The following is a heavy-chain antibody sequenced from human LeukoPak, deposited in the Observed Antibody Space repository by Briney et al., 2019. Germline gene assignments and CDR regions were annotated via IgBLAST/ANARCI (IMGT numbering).Heavy chain of an antibody. V-gene: IGHV4-31*03. CDR2: IYYSGST. J-gene: IGHJ6*02. CDR1: GGSISSGGYY. Sequence: PSQTLSLTCTVSGGSISSGGYYWSWIRQHPGKGLEWIGYIYYSGSTYYNPSLKSRVTISVDTSKNQFSLKLSSVTAADTAVYYCARDHWLKSSKTWYYYGMDVWGQGTTVTVSS. CDR3: ARDHWLKSSKTWYYYGMDV. D-gene: IGHD3-9*01.